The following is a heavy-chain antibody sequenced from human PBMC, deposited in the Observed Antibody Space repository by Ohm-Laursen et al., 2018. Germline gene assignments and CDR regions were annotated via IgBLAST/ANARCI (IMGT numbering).Heavy chain of an antibody. V-gene: IGHV1-46*01. J-gene: IGHJ3*02. Sequence: GASVKVSCKASGYTFTSYYMHWVRQAPGQGLEWMGIISPSGGSTRYTQNFQGRVTMTRDTSTTTVYMELSSLRSEDTAVYYCAIRGGAGAFDIWGQGTLVTVSS. CDR2: ISPSGGST. CDR3: AIRGGAGAFDI. D-gene: IGHD2-15*01. CDR1: GYTFTSYY.